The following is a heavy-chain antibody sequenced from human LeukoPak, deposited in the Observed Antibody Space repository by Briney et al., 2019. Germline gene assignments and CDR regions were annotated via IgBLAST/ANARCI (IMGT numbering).Heavy chain of an antibody. V-gene: IGHV3-48*01. Sequence: GGSLRLSCAASGFTFSGYSMNWVRQAPGKGLEWVSYISSSSDTIYHADSVKGRFTISRDSAKNSLYLQMNSLRAEDTAVYYCARYGSGSYYRDPFDYWGQGTLVTVSS. CDR1: GFTFSGYS. J-gene: IGHJ4*02. CDR3: ARYGSGSYYRDPFDY. D-gene: IGHD3-10*01. CDR2: ISSSSDTI.